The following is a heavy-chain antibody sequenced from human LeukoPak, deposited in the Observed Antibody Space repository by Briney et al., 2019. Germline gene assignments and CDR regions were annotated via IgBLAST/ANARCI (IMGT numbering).Heavy chain of an antibody. CDR3: ARASITMVRGEDYGMDV. D-gene: IGHD3-10*01. V-gene: IGHV3-48*03. CDR2: ISSSGSTI. CDR1: GFTFSSYE. J-gene: IGHJ6*04. Sequence: PGGSLRLSCAASGFTFSSYEMNWVRQAPGKGLEWVSYISSSGSTIYYADSVKGRFTISRDNAKNSLYLQMNSLRAEDTGVYYCARASITMVRGEDYGMDVWGKGTTVTVSS.